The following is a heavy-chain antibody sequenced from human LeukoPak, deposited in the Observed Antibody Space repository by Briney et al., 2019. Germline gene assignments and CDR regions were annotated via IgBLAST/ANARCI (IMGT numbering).Heavy chain of an antibody. CDR1: GFSFNTFA. CDR2: IYSGGST. Sequence: GGSLRLSCAASGFSFNTFAMSWVRQAPGKGLEWVSVIYSGGSTYYADSVKGRFTISRDNSKNTLYLQMNSLRAEDTAVYYCARGGSHFYFDYWGQGTLVTVSS. CDR3: ARGGSHFYFDY. D-gene: IGHD1-26*01. J-gene: IGHJ4*02. V-gene: IGHV3-53*01.